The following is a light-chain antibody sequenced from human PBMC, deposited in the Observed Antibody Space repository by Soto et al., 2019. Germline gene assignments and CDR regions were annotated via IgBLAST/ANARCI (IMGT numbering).Light chain of an antibody. Sequence: EVVSTQSPCTLSLSPGERATLSCRASQSVSNNYLAWYQQKPGQAPRLLIYGASNRATGIPDRFSGSGSGTDFTLTISRLEPEDFAVYYCQQYGSSGTFGQGTKVDIK. CDR3: QQYGSSGT. CDR2: GAS. J-gene: IGKJ1*01. V-gene: IGKV3-20*01. CDR1: QSVSNNY.